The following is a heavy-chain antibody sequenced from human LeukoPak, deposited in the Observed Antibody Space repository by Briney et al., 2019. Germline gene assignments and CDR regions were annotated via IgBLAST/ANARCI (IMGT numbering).Heavy chain of an antibody. CDR1: GFTFSSYA. V-gene: IGHV3-23*01. J-gene: IGHJ4*02. CDR3: AKVDIPMGRLINS. D-gene: IGHD5-18*01. CDR2: ISDSGAAT. Sequence: GGSLRLSCAASGFTFSSYAMNWVRQDPGKGLEGVSRISDSGAATYYADSVKGRFTISRDNSKNTLYLHINSLRADDTAVYYCAKVDIPMGRLINSWGQGTLVSVSS.